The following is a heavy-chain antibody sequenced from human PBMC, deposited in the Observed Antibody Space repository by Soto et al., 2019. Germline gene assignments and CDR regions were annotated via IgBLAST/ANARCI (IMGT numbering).Heavy chain of an antibody. D-gene: IGHD2-15*01. J-gene: IGHJ4*02. CDR3: SRQDCSGDACQHPN. CDR2: IGMKSNSFAT. V-gene: IGHV3-73*02. Sequence: EVQLVESGGGLVQPGGSLRLSCAASGFIFSGSVMHWVRQASGKGLEWVGRIGMKSNSFATAYAASVKGRFSISRDDSENMAYLQMNSLKTEDTAVYYCSRQDCSGDACQHPNGGQGTLVTVSS. CDR1: GFIFSGSV.